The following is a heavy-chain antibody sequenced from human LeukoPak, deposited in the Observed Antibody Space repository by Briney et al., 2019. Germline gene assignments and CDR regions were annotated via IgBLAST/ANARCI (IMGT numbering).Heavy chain of an antibody. Sequence: PGGSLRLCCAASGFTFSSYSMKWVRQAPGKGLEWVSYISSSSSTIYYADSVKGRFTISRDNSKNTLYLQMNSLRAEDTAVYYCAKEPPRSADSEAFDIWGQGTMVTVSS. CDR2: ISSSSSTI. D-gene: IGHD3-22*01. CDR1: GFTFSSYS. CDR3: AKEPPRSADSEAFDI. V-gene: IGHV3-48*01. J-gene: IGHJ3*02.